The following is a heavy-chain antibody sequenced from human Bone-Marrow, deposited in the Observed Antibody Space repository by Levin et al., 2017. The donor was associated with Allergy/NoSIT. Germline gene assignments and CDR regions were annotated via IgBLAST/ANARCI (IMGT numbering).Heavy chain of an antibody. J-gene: IGHJ1*01. D-gene: IGHD1-1*01. CDR2: ISWNSGTI. Sequence: LSLTCAASGFNFDNYAMHWVRLVPGKGLEWVSGISWNSGTIGYADSVKGRFTISRDSAKSSLYLEMNSLIAGDAALYYSAKAPGYATGKGYFQHWGQGTLVTLSS. CDR3: AKAPGYATGKGYFQH. V-gene: IGHV3-9*01. CDR1: GFNFDNYA.